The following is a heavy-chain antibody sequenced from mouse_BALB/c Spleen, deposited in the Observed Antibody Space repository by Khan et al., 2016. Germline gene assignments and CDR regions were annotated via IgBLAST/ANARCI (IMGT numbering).Heavy chain of an antibody. D-gene: IGHD2-12*01. CDR1: GDSITSGY. V-gene: IGHV3-8*02. CDR3: ERSNMNDAWFTD. CDR2: ISYSGTT. Sequence: EVQLVESGPSLVKPSQTLSLTCSVTGDSITSGYWNWIRNFPGNKLEYMGYISYSGTTSYTPFLKSRISITRDSSKNQYFLQLNSVTPEDTATYDWERSNMNDAWFTDWGQGTLVTVSA. J-gene: IGHJ3*01.